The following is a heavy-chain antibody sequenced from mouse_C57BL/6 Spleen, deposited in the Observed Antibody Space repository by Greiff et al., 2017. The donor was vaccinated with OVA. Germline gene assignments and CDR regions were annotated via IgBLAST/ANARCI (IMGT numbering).Heavy chain of an antibody. J-gene: IGHJ1*03. CDR1: GYTFTSYW. CDR2: IYPGSGST. D-gene: IGHD1-1*01. V-gene: IGHV1-55*01. CDR3: ANYYYGSSQCFDV. Sequence: QVQLQQPGAELVKPGASVKMSCKASGYTFTSYWITWVKQRPGQGLEWIGDIYPGSGSTNYNEKFKSKATLTVDTSSSTAYMQLSSLTSEDSAVYYCANYYYGSSQCFDVWGKGTTVTVSS.